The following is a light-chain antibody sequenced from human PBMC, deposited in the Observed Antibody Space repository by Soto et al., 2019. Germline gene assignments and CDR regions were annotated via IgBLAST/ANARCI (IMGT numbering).Light chain of an antibody. V-gene: IGKV3-20*01. J-gene: IGKJ5*01. CDR2: GAS. CDR3: QQYGSSPPIT. CDR1: QSVSSSF. Sequence: IVLTQSPGTVSLSQGERATLSCRAIQSVSSSFLAWYQQKPGQAPRLLIYGASSRATGIPDRFSGSGSGTDFTLTISRLEPEDFAVYYCQQYGSSPPITFGQRTRLEI.